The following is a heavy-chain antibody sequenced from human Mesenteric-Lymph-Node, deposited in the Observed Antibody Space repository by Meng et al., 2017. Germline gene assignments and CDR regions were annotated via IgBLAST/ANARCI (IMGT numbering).Heavy chain of an antibody. J-gene: IGHJ4*02. Sequence: GESLKISCVASGFTFSVSPMHWVRQTPGKGPEWLAVISNDGNTNRYADSVRGRFIVSRDNSKNTLDLQMNSLRVEDTAMYYCARGLGSSGHYSYDYWGQGTLVTVSS. CDR1: GFTFSVSP. CDR2: ISNDGNTN. D-gene: IGHD3-22*01. CDR3: ARGLGSSGHYSYDY. V-gene: IGHV3-30*01.